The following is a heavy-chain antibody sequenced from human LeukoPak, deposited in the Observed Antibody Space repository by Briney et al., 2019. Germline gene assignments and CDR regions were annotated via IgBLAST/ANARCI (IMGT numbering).Heavy chain of an antibody. Sequence: SQTLSLTCTVSGGSISSGGYYWSWIRQHPGKGLEWIGYIYYSGSTYYNPSLKSRVTISVDTSKNQFSLKLSSVTAADTAVYYCVRVTTMVRGVISHGLPFDYWGQGTLVTVSS. CDR1: GGSISSGGYY. CDR3: VRVTTMVRGVISHGLPFDY. V-gene: IGHV4-31*03. J-gene: IGHJ4*02. D-gene: IGHD3-10*01. CDR2: IYYSGST.